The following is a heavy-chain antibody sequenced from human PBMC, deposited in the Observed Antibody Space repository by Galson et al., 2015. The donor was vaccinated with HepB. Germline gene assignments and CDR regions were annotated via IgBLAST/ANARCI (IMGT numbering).Heavy chain of an antibody. CDR1: GDSISSDSW. J-gene: IGHJ4*02. Sequence: ETLSLTCAVSGDSISSDSWWSWVRQPPGEGLEWIGEIYPSGSTNYKPSLKSRVTISVDKSKNHFSLKLTFVTAADTAVYYCARAKEGRGYFDYWGQGTLVTVSS. CDR2: IYPSGST. CDR3: ARAKEGRGYFDY. D-gene: IGHD3-10*01. V-gene: IGHV4-4*02.